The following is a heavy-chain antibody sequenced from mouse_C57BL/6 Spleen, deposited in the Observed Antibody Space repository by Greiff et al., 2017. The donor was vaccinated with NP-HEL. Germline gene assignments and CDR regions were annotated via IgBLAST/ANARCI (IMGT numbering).Heavy chain of an antibody. CDR2: INPNNGGT. D-gene: IGHD2-4*01. J-gene: IGHJ3*01. CDR3: ARYHYDVWFAY. CDR1: GYTFTDYN. V-gene: IGHV1-22*01. Sequence: EVQLQQSGPELVKPGASVKMSCKASGYTFTDYNMHWVKQSHGKSLAWIGYINPNNGGTSYTQKFKGKATLTVNKSSSTAYMELRRLTSEDSAVYYCARYHYDVWFAYWGQGTLVTVSA.